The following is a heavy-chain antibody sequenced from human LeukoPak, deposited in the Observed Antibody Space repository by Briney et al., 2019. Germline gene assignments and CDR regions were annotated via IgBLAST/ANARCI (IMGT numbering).Heavy chain of an antibody. V-gene: IGHV3-30-3*01. J-gene: IGHJ6*02. CDR1: GFTFSSYA. CDR3: VKNLFGPTVTQDYYYYGMDV. CDR2: ISYDGSNK. Sequence: PGRSLRLSCAASGFTFSSYAMHWVRQAPGKGLEWVAVISYDGSNKYYADSVKGRFTISRDNSKSTLYLQMNSLRAEDTAVYYCVKNLFGPTVTQDYYYYGMDVWGQGTTVTVSS. D-gene: IGHD4-17*01.